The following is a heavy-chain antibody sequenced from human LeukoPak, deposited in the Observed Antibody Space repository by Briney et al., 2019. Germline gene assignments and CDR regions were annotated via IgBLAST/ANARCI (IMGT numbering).Heavy chain of an antibody. CDR1: AFTFRTYV. Sequence: GGSLRLSCSASAFTFRTYVMQWVRQAPGKGLEYVSAISADGRSPYYADSVRGRFSISRDNSKNTLSLQMTSLGADDTALYYCVKDSPRESARDLSIWGQGTLVTVSS. V-gene: IGHV3-64D*08. J-gene: IGHJ4*02. CDR3: VKDSPRESARDLSI. D-gene: IGHD2/OR15-2a*01. CDR2: ISADGRSP.